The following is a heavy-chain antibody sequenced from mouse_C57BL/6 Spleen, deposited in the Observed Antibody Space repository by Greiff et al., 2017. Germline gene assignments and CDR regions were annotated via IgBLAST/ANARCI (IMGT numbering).Heavy chain of an antibody. CDR3: ARALRSPFDY. D-gene: IGHD1-1*01. J-gene: IGHJ2*01. Sequence: VQLQQPGAELVKPGASVKLSCKASGYTFTSYWMQWVKQRPGQGLEWIGEIDPSDSYTNYNQKFKGKATLTVDTSSSTAYMQLSSLTSEDSAVYYCARALRSPFDYWGQGTTLTVSS. CDR1: GYTFTSYW. V-gene: IGHV1-50*01. CDR2: IDPSDSYT.